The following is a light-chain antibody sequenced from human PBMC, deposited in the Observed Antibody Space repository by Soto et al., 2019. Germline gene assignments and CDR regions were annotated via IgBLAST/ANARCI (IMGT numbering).Light chain of an antibody. Sequence: DIVMTQSPLSLPVTPGEPASISCRSSQSLLHSNGYNYLDWYLQKPGQSPQLLIYLGSNRASGVPDGLSGSGSGTDFTLKISRVEAEDVGVYYCLQALQTPWEVTFGPGTKVDIK. CDR1: QSLLHSNGYNY. CDR2: LGS. V-gene: IGKV2-28*01. CDR3: LQALQTPWEVT. J-gene: IGKJ3*01.